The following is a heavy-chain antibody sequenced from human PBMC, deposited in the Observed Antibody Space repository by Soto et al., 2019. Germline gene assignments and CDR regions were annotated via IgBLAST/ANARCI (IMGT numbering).Heavy chain of an antibody. J-gene: IGHJ4*02. V-gene: IGHV1-18*01. Sequence: ASVKVSCKASGYTFTSYGISWARQAPGQGLEWMGWISAYNGNTNYAQKLQGRVTMTTDTSTSTAYMELRSLRSDDTAVYYCARGYDILTGPGDYFDDWGQGTLVTVSS. CDR2: ISAYNGNT. CDR1: GYTFTSYG. CDR3: ARGYDILTGPGDYFDD. D-gene: IGHD3-9*01.